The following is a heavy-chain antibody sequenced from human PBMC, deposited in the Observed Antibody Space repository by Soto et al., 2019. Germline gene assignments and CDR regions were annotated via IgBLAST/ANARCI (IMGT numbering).Heavy chain of an antibody. J-gene: IGHJ4*02. CDR2: IKNDGSEK. CDR3: VTGYHSDY. Sequence: PVGSLILSCAASGISTSSYWMGWVRQAPGRGLEWVASIKNDGSEKYYMDSLKGRFTISRDNALNSLYLQMNSLRAEDTAMYFCVTGYHSDYWGQGTLVTVSS. V-gene: IGHV3-7*03. D-gene: IGHD5-18*01. CDR1: GISTSSYW.